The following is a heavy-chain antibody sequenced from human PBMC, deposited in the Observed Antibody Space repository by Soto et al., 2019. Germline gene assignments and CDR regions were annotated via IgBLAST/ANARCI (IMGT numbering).Heavy chain of an antibody. Sequence: QVQLVESGGRVVQPGKSLRLSCAASGFPFSTYGMHWVRQAPGKGLGWVAVISYDGSHKYYADSVKGRFTISRDNSKNTVYLEINSLRAEDTARYYCAKKDITLVREVVISAPVYPYDHHGLDFWGRGTTVTVS. V-gene: IGHV3-30*18. D-gene: IGHD3-10*01. J-gene: IGHJ6*02. CDR2: ISYDGSHK. CDR1: GFPFSTYG. CDR3: AKKDITLVREVVISAPVYPYDHHGLDF.